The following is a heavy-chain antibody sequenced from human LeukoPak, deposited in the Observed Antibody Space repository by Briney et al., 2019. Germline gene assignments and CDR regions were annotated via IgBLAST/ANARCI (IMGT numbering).Heavy chain of an antibody. CDR2: IIGDGSTT. V-gene: IGHV3-74*01. D-gene: IGHD2-15*01. J-gene: IGHJ5*02. CDR1: GFTFSEDW. Sequence: PVGSLTLSRAASGFTFSEDWIHWVCQAPGKGLGWVSRIIGDGSTTIYADSVKGRFTISRDNAENTMYLQMNSLRVEDTAVYYCTRRVSATRWFDPWGQGTLVTVSS. CDR3: TRRVSATRWFDP.